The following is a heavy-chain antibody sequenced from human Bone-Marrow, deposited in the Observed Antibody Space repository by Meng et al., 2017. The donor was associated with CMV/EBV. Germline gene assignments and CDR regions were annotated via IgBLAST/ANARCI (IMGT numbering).Heavy chain of an antibody. J-gene: IGHJ4*02. CDR2: IKQDGSEK. CDR1: GFTFSSYW. D-gene: IGHD2-2*01. CDR3: ARETFYCSSTSCYPDY. V-gene: IGHV3-7*01. Sequence: GESLKISCAASGFTFSSYWMSWVRQAPGKGLEWVANIKQDGSEKYYVDSVKGRFTISRDNAKNSLYLQMNGLRAEDTAVYYCARETFYCSSTSCYPDYWGQGTLVTVSS.